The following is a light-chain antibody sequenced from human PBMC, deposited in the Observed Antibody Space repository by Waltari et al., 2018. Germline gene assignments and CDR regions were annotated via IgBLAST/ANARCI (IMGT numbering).Light chain of an antibody. CDR3: QQYYTMPLS. CDR1: QSLLYGSKKQDH. V-gene: IGKV4-1*01. J-gene: IGKJ4*01. CDR2: WAT. Sequence: DILMTQSPDSLSVSLGERATIFCKSSQSLLYGSKKQDHFAWYQQRPGTPPKLLIYWATTRESGVPDRFTGGGSGTDFTRTISSLQAEDAAIYFCQQYYTMPLSFGGGTRVEIK.